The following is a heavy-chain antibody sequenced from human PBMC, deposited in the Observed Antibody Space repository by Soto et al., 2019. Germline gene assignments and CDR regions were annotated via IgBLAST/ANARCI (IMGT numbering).Heavy chain of an antibody. J-gene: IGHJ2*01. CDR1: GFTFSSYA. CDR2: IIGSGGST. Sequence: EVQLLESGGGLVQPGGSLRLSCAASGFTFSSYAMSWVRQAPGKGLEWVSAIIGSGGSTYYADSVTGRFTISSDNSKNKMYLQMNSLRAEDTAVYYCAKEGTPYGSFDLWGRGTLVTASS. V-gene: IGHV3-23*01. D-gene: IGHD1-1*01. CDR3: AKEGTPYGSFDL.